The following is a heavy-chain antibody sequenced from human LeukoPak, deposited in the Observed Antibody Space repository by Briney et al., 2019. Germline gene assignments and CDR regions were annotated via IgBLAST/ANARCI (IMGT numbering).Heavy chain of an antibody. V-gene: IGHV4-4*07. CDR2: IYTSGST. CDR3: ARVGIAPRPGAFDI. CDR1: GGSISSYY. Sequence: SETLSLTCTVSGGSISSYYWSWIRQPAGKGLEWIGRIYTSGSTNYNPSLKSRVTMSVDTSKNQFSLKLSSVTAADTAVYYCARVGIAPRPGAFDIWGQGAMVTVSS. D-gene: IGHD6-13*01. J-gene: IGHJ3*02.